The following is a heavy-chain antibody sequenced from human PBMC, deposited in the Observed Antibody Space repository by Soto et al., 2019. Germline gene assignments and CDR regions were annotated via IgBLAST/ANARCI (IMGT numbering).Heavy chain of an antibody. V-gene: IGHV1-69*06. Sequence: SVKVSCKASGGTFSSYAISWVRQAPGQGLEWMGGIIPIFGTANYAQKFQGRVTITADKSTSTAYMELSSLRSEDTAVYYCAREDRGYDFWSGYFGSRYYYGMDVWGQGTTVTVSS. J-gene: IGHJ6*02. D-gene: IGHD3-3*01. CDR2: IIPIFGTA. CDR1: GGTFSSYA. CDR3: AREDRGYDFWSGYFGSRYYYGMDV.